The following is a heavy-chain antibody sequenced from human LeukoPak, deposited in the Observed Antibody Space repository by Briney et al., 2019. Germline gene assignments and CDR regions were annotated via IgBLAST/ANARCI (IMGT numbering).Heavy chain of an antibody. CDR2: FDPEDVET. CDR1: GYTLTELS. V-gene: IGHV1-24*01. J-gene: IGHJ4*02. D-gene: IGHD1-1*01. Sequence: ASVKVSCKVSGYTLTELSMHWVRQAPGKGLEWMGGFDPEDVETIYAQKFQGRVTMTEDTSTDTAYMELSSLRSEDTAVYYCATARNDWGYFDYWGQGTLVTVSS. CDR3: ATARNDWGYFDY.